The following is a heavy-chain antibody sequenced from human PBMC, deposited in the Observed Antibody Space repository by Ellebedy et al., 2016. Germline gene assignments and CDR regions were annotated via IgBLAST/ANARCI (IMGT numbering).Heavy chain of an antibody. CDR2: IRSKAYGGTT. J-gene: IGHJ4*02. Sequence: GGSLRLSCTASGFSFGDNTMSWFRQAPGKGLEWVGFIRSKAYGGTTEYAASVKGRFTISRDDSKTIVYLQMNSLKTEDTAVYYCEKEGGYWGQGTLVTVSS. CDR1: GFSFGDNT. D-gene: IGHD3-16*01. V-gene: IGHV3-49*03. CDR3: EKEGGY.